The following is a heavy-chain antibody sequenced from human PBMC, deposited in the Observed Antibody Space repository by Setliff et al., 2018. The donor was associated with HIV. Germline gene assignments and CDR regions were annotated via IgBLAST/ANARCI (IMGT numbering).Heavy chain of an antibody. CDR3: ATYARTSYGLDD. J-gene: IGHJ4*02. V-gene: IGHV3-53*01. Sequence: GESLKISCVVSGFSVTTAATAWVRQAPGKGLDWVSVIYAGGTTKYADSVKGRFTFSRDDSKNTFFLQMNSLKTTDTGTYYCATYARTSYGLDDWGQGTEVTVSS. CDR1: GFSVTTAA. D-gene: IGHD3-10*02. CDR2: IYAGGTT.